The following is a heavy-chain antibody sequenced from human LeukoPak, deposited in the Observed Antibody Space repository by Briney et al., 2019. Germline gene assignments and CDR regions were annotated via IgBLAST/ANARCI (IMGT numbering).Heavy chain of an antibody. CDR2: IKTNADGEPT. CDR1: GFTFAKVW. V-gene: IGHV3-15*07. D-gene: IGHD1-1*01. CDR3: TTGIDDGGGY. Sequence: PGGSLRLSCVSSGFTFAKVWMNWVRQAPGKELEWVGRIKTNADGEPTDYAAPVEGRFVISRDDSKKTLYLEMNSLRVDDTALYFCTTGIDDGGGYWGQGTMVTVSS. J-gene: IGHJ4*02.